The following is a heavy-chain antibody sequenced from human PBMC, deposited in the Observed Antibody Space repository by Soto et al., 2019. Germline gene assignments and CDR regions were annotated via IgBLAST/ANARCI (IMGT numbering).Heavy chain of an antibody. D-gene: IGHD5-12*01. Sequence: SGPTLVNPTETLTLTCTVSGFSLSNARMGVSWIRQPPGKALEWLAHIFSNDEKSYSTSLKSRLTISKDTSKSQVVLTMTNMDPVDTATYYCARTFFSGYDDAIYFDYWGQGTLVTVSS. CDR2: IFSNDEK. CDR1: GFSLSNARMG. CDR3: ARTFFSGYDDAIYFDY. V-gene: IGHV2-26*01. J-gene: IGHJ4*02.